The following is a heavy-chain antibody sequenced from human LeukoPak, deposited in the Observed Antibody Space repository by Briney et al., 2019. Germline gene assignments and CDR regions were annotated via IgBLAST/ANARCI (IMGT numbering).Heavy chain of an antibody. D-gene: IGHD3-3*01. J-gene: IGHJ5*02. CDR1: GGSISSYY. Sequence: SETPSLTCTVSGGSISSYYWSWIRQPPGKGLEWIGYIYYSGSTNYNPSLKSRVTISVDTSKNQFSLKLSSVTAADTAVYYCARTLRFLEWLPTAYNWFDPWGQGTLVTVSS. CDR3: ARTLRFLEWLPTAYNWFDP. V-gene: IGHV4-59*01. CDR2: IYYSGST.